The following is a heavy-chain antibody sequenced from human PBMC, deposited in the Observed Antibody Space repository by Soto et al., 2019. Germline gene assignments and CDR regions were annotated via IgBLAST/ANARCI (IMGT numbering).Heavy chain of an antibody. V-gene: IGHV3-23*01. D-gene: IGHD6-19*01. CDR2: ISGSGGST. CDR3: ANQYSSGWHPFDY. Sequence: PGGSLRLPRAASGFNLSSYAMSCVRQAPGKGLEWVSAISGSGGSTYYADSVKGRFTISRDNSKNTLYLQMNSLRAEDTAVYYCANQYSSGWHPFDYWGQGTLVTVSS. CDR1: GFNLSSYA. J-gene: IGHJ4*02.